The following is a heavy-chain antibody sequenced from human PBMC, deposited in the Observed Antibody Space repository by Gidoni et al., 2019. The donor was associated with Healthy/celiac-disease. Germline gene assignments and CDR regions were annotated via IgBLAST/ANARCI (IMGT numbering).Heavy chain of an antibody. CDR3: AKGRESSGWYAGYYFDY. Sequence: QVQLVESGGGVVQPGRALRLSCAASGFTFSSSGRHWVRQAPGKVLEWVAVISYEGSNKYYADSVKGRFTISRDNSKNTLYLQMNSLRAEDTAVYYCAKGRESSGWYAGYYFDYWGQGTLVTVSS. D-gene: IGHD6-19*01. CDR1: GFTFSSSG. V-gene: IGHV3-30*18. CDR2: ISYEGSNK. J-gene: IGHJ4*02.